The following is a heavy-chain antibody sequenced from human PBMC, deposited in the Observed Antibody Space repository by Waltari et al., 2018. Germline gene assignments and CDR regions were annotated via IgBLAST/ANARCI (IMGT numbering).Heavy chain of an antibody. CDR3: ARAWFNSGFDY. Sequence: QVQLVRSGAEVKRPGASVKVSCKASGYTFPANYVHWVRQAPGQGLEWMGWIHPNSGATDYAQQFQGRVTMTLDTSISTLYMELSRLGSDDTAVYYCARAWFNSGFDYWGQGSLVTVSS. CDR1: GYTFPANY. D-gene: IGHD3-10*01. CDR2: IHPNSGAT. J-gene: IGHJ4*02. V-gene: IGHV1-2*02.